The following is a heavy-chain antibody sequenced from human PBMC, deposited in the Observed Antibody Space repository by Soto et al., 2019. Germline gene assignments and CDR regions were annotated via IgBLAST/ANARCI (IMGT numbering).Heavy chain of an antibody. J-gene: IGHJ5*02. D-gene: IGHD3-22*01. CDR3: ARGVKYYDSSGCYRFDP. Sequence: PSETLSLTCTVSGGSISSYYWSWIRQPPGEGLEWIGYIYYSGSTKYNPSLKSRVTISVDTSKNQFALKLSSVTAADTAVYYCARGVKYYDSSGCYRFDPWGQGAMVT. CDR2: IYYSGST. V-gene: IGHV4-59*08. CDR1: GGSISSYY.